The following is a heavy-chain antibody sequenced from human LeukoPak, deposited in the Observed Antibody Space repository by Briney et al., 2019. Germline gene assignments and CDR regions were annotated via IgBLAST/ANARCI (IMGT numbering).Heavy chain of an antibody. D-gene: IGHD5-24*01. CDR3: ARGPLQRWLQLPGGYFDY. CDR1: GGSISSGGYY. CDR2: IYYSGST. V-gene: IGHV4-31*03. J-gene: IGHJ4*02. Sequence: SETLSLTCTVSGGSISSGGYYWSWIRQHPGKGLEWIGYIYYSGSTYYNPSLKSRVTISVDTSKNQFSLKLSSVTAADTAVYYCARGPLQRWLQLPGGYFDYWGQGTLVTVSS.